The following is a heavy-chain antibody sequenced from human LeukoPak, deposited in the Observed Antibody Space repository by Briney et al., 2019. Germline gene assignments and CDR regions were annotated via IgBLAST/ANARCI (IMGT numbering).Heavy chain of an antibody. D-gene: IGHD3-3*01. J-gene: IGHJ4*02. CDR1: GFTFSSYW. Sequence: XGSLRLSCAASGFTFSSYWMSWVRQAPGKGLEGVANIKQDGSEKYYVDSVKGRFTISRDNAKNSLYLQMNSLRAEDTAVYYCAKVERFLEWSPFDYWGQGTLVTVSS. CDR2: IKQDGSEK. V-gene: IGHV3-7*03. CDR3: AKVERFLEWSPFDY.